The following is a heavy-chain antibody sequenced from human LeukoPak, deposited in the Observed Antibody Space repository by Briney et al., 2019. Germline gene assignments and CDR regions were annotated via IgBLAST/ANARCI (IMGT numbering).Heavy chain of an antibody. J-gene: IGHJ4*02. CDR2: INNSGST. D-gene: IGHD4-17*01. CDR1: GGSFSGYY. CDR3: ARKAYGDWDY. Sequence: SETLSLTCAVYGGSFSGYYWSWIRQPPGKGLEWIGEINNSGSTNSSPSLKSRVTISVDTSKNQFSLKLSSVTAADTAVYYCARKAYGDWDYWGQGTLVTVSS. V-gene: IGHV4-34*01.